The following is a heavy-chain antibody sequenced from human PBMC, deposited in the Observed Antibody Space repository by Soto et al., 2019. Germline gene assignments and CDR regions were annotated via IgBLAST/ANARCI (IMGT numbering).Heavy chain of an antibody. D-gene: IGHD3-16*01. CDR1: GFAFSSYA. CDR3: AKDGIANTQWGIFDL. Sequence: EVQLLESGGGLVQPGGSLSLSCAASGFAFSSYAMSWVRQAPGKGLEWVSGISGSGGTTYHADSVKGRFTISRDNSQNTLFLQTNSLRAEDTAVYYCAKDGIANTQWGIFDLLGQGALFNVSS. CDR2: ISGSGGTT. J-gene: IGHJ5*02. V-gene: IGHV3-23*01.